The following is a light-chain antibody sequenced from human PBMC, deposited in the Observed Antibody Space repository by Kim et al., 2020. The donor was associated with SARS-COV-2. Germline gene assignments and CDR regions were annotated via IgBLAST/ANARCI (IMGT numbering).Light chain of an antibody. CDR1: QSVSSNS. CDR2: SAS. V-gene: IGKV3-20*01. Sequence: ENVLTQSPGTLSLSPGERATLSCRASQSVSSNSLAWYQQKAGQAPRLVIYSASSRASGIPDRFSGSGSGTDFTLTISTLEPEDFAVYFCQQYATSPETFGQGTKVDIK. J-gene: IGKJ1*01. CDR3: QQYATSPET.